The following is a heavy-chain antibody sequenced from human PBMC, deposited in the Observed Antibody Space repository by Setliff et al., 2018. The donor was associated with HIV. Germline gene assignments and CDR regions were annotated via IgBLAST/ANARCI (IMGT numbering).Heavy chain of an antibody. Sequence: GESLKISCAASGFTFSSYTMSWVRQAPGKGPEWVSGIYDSGDRTYYADSVKGRFTISRDNSKNTLYLQMNSLRAADTAVYYCVKDRTYMAFDIWGQGTMVTVSS. V-gene: IGHV3-23*01. CDR1: GFTFSSYT. D-gene: IGHD1-20*01. J-gene: IGHJ3*02. CDR2: IYDSGDRT. CDR3: VKDRTYMAFDI.